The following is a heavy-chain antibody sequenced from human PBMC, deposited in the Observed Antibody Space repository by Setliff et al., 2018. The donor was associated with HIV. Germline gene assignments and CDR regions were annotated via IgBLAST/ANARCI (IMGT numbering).Heavy chain of an antibody. CDR3: ARHVEYMVRGVITHYYYYYMDV. V-gene: IGHV4-59*05. D-gene: IGHD3-10*01. CDR1: GASFSNYY. Sequence: PSETLSLTCAVYGASFSNYYWSWIRQPPGKGLEWIGSIYYSGTTYYNPSLKSRVTISVDKPKNQFSLKLSSVTAADTAVYYCARHVEYMVRGVITHYYYYYMDVWGKGTTVTVSS. J-gene: IGHJ6*03. CDR2: IYYSGTT.